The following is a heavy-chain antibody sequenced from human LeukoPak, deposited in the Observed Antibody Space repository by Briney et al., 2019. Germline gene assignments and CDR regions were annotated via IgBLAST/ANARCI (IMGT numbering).Heavy chain of an antibody. CDR2: INTNTGNP. D-gene: IGHD6-19*01. V-gene: IGHV7-4-1*02. CDR3: TTDGSAYSGDWFRFDR. CDR1: GYTFTSYA. Sequence: GASVKVSCKASGYTFTSYAMNWVRQAPGQGLEWMGWINTNTGNPTYAQGFTGRFVFSLDTSVSTEYLQISTLKAEDTAVYYCTTDGSAYSGDWFRFDRWGQGTLVTVSS. J-gene: IGHJ5*02.